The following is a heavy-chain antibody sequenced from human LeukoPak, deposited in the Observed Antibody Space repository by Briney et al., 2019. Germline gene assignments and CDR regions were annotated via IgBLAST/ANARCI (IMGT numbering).Heavy chain of an antibody. CDR2: ISAYNGNT. CDR1: GYTFTSYG. J-gene: IGHJ4*02. V-gene: IGHV1-18*01. Sequence: GASVKVSCKTSGYTFTSYGIHWVRQAPGQGLEWLGWISAYNGNTNIAQKVQDRITLTTGTPARTTSMELKCLKSDDTGVYYCARGRAWEYYDQVTGVLDFDYWGQGTLVSVSS. CDR3: ARGRAWEYYDQVTGVLDFDY. D-gene: IGHD3-3*01.